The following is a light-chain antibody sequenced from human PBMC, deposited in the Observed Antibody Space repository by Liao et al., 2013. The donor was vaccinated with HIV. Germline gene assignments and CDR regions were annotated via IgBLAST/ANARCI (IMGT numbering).Light chain of an antibody. CDR2: YDS. V-gene: IGLV3-21*01. CDR1: NIGNRR. J-gene: IGLJ2*01. CDR3: QAWDSRTVI. Sequence: SYVLTQAPSVSVAPGMTATITCEGINIGNRRVHWYQQRPDQAPVVVMSYDSDRHSGIPERFSGSNSGNTATLTISGTQAMDEADYYCQAWDSRTVIFGGGTKADRP.